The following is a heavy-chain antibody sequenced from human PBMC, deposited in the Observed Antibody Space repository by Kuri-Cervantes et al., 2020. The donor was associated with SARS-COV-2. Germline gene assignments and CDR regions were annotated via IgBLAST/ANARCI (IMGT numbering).Heavy chain of an antibody. D-gene: IGHD6-13*01. CDR2: MNPNSGNT. J-gene: IGHJ3*02. CDR1: GYTFTSYD. CDR3: ARGWQQQLVGDAFDI. Sequence: GGSLRLSCKASGYTFTSYDINWVRQATGQGLEWMGWMNPNSGNTGYAQKFQGRVTITRNTSISTAYMELSSLRSEDTAVYCCARGWQQQLVGDAFDIWGQGTMVTVSS. V-gene: IGHV1-8*03.